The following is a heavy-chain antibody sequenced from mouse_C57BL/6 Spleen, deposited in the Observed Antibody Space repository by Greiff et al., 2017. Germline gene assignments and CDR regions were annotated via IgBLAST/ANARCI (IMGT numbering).Heavy chain of an antibody. CDR2: ILPGSGST. Sequence: QVQLQQSGAELMKPGASVKLSCKATGYTFTGYWIEWVKQRPGHGLEWIGEILPGSGSTNYNEKFKGKATFTADTSSNTAYMQLSSLTTEDSTIYNCARREYSNYVFYYAMDYWGQGTSVTVSS. CDR3: ARREYSNYVFYYAMDY. D-gene: IGHD2-5*01. J-gene: IGHJ4*01. V-gene: IGHV1-9*01. CDR1: GYTFTGYW.